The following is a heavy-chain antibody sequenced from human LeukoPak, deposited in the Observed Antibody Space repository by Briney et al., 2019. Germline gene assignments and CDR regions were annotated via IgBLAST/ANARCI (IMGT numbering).Heavy chain of an antibody. CDR2: IYYSGST. V-gene: IGHV4-59*08. D-gene: IGHD6-19*01. CDR3: ARHPRRLAGTRRGYFDY. CDR1: GGSISSYY. Sequence: SETLSLTCTVSGGSISSYYWSWIRQPPGKGLEWIGYIYYSGSTNYNPSLKSRVTISVDTSKNQFSLKLSSVTAADTAVYYCARHPRRLAGTRRGYFDYWGQGTLVTVSS. J-gene: IGHJ4*02.